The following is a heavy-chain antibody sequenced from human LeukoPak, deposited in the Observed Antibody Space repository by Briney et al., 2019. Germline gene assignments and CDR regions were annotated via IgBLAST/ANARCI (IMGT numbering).Heavy chain of an antibody. CDR2: ISGSGGST. D-gene: IGHD2-15*01. V-gene: IGHV3-23*01. CDR3: ARDRMGNYSLDY. J-gene: IGHJ4*02. CDR1: GFTFTSYG. Sequence: GGSLRLSCAASGFTFTSYGMTWVRQAPGKGLEWASAISGSGGSTYYADSVKGRLTISRDHSTSTLYLQMTSLRAEDTAVYYCARDRMGNYSLDYWGQGTLVTVSS.